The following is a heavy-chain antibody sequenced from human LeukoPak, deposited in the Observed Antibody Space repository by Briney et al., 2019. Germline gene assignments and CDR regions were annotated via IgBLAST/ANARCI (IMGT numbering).Heavy chain of an antibody. Sequence: ASVKVSCKASGYTFISYGINWVRQAPGQGLEWMGWISGYNGNTNYAQKLQGRVTMTTDTSTSTAYMELRSLRSEDTAVYYCATGAVAGLVDYWGQGTLVTVSS. D-gene: IGHD6-19*01. V-gene: IGHV1-18*01. CDR1: GYTFISYG. CDR3: ATGAVAGLVDY. CDR2: ISGYNGNT. J-gene: IGHJ4*02.